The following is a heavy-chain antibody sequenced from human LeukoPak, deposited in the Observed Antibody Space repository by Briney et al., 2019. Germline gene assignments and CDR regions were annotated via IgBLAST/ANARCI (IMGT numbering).Heavy chain of an antibody. D-gene: IGHD6-13*01. Sequence: ASVNVSFKVSGYTLTELSMHWVRQAPGKGLEWMEGFDPEDGETIYAQKFQGRVTMTEDTSTDTAYMELSSLRSEDTAVYYCATVSLIAAAGTWWFDPWGQGTLVTVSS. CDR2: FDPEDGET. CDR3: ATVSLIAAAGTWWFDP. V-gene: IGHV1-24*01. CDR1: GYTLTELS. J-gene: IGHJ5*02.